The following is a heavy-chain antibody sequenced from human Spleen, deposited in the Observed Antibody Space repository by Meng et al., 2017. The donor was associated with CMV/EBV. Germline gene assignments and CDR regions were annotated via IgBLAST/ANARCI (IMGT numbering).Heavy chain of an antibody. CDR3: AKGGYSYDY. J-gene: IGHJ4*02. CDR1: GFNFRDYW. CDR2: MRQDGSEK. V-gene: IGHV3-7*03. Sequence: GESLKISCAVSGFNFRDYWMTWVRQAPGKGLEWVANMRQDGSEKYYVDSVKGRFTISRDNANNSLFLQMSSLRAEDTAVYYCAKGGYSYDYWGQGTLVTVSS. D-gene: IGHD5-18*01.